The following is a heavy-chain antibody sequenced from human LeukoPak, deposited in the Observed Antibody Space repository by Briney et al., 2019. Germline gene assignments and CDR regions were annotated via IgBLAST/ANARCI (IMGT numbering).Heavy chain of an antibody. V-gene: IGHV4-31*03. Sequence: SQTLSLTCTVSGGSISSGGYYWSWIRQHPGKGLEWIGYIYYSGSTYYNPSLKSRVTISVDTSKKKFSLKMSSVTAADTAVYYCARDKRLAVAGVWGQGTLVTVSS. CDR2: IYYSGST. J-gene: IGHJ4*02. D-gene: IGHD6-19*01. CDR3: ARDKRLAVAGV. CDR1: GGSISSGGYY.